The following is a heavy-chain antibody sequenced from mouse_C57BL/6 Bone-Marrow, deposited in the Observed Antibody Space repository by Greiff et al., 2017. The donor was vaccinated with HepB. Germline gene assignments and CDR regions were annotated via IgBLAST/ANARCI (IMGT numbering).Heavy chain of an antibody. J-gene: IGHJ1*03. CDR2: INPNNGGT. CDR3: ARSYYYGSKGYFDV. D-gene: IGHD1-1*01. CDR1: GYTFTDYN. V-gene: IGHV1-22*01. Sequence: VQLKESGPELVKPGASVKMSCKASGYTFTDYNMHWVKQSHGKSLEWIGYINPNNGGTSYNQKFKGKATLTVNKSSSTAYMELRSLTSEDSAVYYCARSYYYGSKGYFDVWGTGTTVTVSS.